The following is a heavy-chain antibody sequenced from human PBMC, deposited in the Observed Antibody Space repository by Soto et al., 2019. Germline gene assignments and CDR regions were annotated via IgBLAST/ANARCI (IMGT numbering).Heavy chain of an antibody. CDR1: IFTFSSYW. CDR3: ARAANGLHY. J-gene: IGHJ4*02. V-gene: IGHV3-7*01. D-gene: IGHD2-8*01. CDR2: IKQDGSEK. Sequence: PGGSLRLSCEASIFTFSSYWMTWVRQAPGKGLEWVANIKQDGSEKNYVDSVKGRFTISRDNAKNSLYLQMNSLRVEDTAVYYCARAANGLHYWGQGTLVTVSS.